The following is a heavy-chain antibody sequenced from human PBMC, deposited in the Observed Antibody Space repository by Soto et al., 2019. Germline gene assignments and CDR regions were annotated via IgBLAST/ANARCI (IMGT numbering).Heavy chain of an antibody. CDR3: ATGRKWEHSYGMDV. Sequence: QVQLVESGGGVVQPGRSLRLSCAASGFTLSGYVLHWVRQAPGKGLEWVALISYDGSDKNYGDSVKGRFTISRDNSKNTLYLLMDSLRAEDTAMYYCATGRKWEHSYGMDVWGQGTTVTVSS. CDR1: GFTLSGYV. CDR2: ISYDGSDK. V-gene: IGHV3-30-3*01. J-gene: IGHJ6*02. D-gene: IGHD1-26*01.